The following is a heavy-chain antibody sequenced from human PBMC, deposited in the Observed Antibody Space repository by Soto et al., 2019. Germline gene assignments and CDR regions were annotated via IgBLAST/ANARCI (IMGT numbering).Heavy chain of an antibody. CDR1: GASFSGNY. V-gene: IGHV4-34*01. J-gene: IGHJ4*02. D-gene: IGHD3-22*01. CDR3: AREGWYYDSSALRRTHYFDY. Sequence: PSETLSLTCAVYGASFSGNYWSWIRQTPGKRLEWIGHINYSGRVTYNPSLESRTTISGDTSRNHLSLNLTSVTAADTAVYYCAREGWYYDSSALRRTHYFDYWGQRTLVTVSS. CDR2: INYSGRV.